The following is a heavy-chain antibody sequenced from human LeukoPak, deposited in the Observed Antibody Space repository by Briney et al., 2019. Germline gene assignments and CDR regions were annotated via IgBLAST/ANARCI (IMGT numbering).Heavy chain of an antibody. CDR3: ARDGYSYGDTTFDY. J-gene: IGHJ4*02. Sequence: SETLSLTCTVSGGSISSYYWSWIRQPPGKGLEWIGYIYYSGSTNYNPSLKSRVTISVDTSKNQFSLKLSSVTAADTAVYYCARDGYSYGDTTFDYWGQGTLVTVSS. CDR2: IYYSGST. CDR1: GGSISSYY. V-gene: IGHV4-59*01. D-gene: IGHD5-18*01.